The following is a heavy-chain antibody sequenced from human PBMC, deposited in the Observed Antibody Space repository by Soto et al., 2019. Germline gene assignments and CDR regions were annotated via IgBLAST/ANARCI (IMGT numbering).Heavy chain of an antibody. CDR1: GYTFTSYG. D-gene: IGHD1-1*01. CDR3: ARDEDNWNDGSNAFDI. V-gene: IGHV1-18*01. Sequence: QVQLVQSGVEVKKPGASVKVSCKASGYTFTSYGISWVRQAPGQGLEWMGWISAYNGNTNYAQKFQGRVTMTRDTSTSKAYMELRSLRSDDTAVYYCARDEDNWNDGSNAFDIWGQGTMVTVSS. J-gene: IGHJ3*02. CDR2: ISAYNGNT.